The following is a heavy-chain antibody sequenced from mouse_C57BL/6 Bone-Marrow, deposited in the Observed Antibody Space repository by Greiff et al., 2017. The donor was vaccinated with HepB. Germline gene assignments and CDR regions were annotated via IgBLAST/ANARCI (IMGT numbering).Heavy chain of an antibody. Sequence: VQLQQSGAELVRPGTSVKVSCKASGYAFTNYLIEWVKQRPGQGLEWIGVINPGSGGTNYNEKFKGKATLTADKSSSTAYMQLSSLTSEDSAVYFCARGYYGSNFDYWGQGTTLTVSS. CDR2: INPGSGGT. V-gene: IGHV1-54*01. J-gene: IGHJ2*01. CDR3: ARGYYGSNFDY. CDR1: GYAFTNYL. D-gene: IGHD1-1*01.